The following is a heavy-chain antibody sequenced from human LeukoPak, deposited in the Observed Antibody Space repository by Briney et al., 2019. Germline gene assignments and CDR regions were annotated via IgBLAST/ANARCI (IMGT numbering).Heavy chain of an antibody. V-gene: IGHV4-34*01. CDR3: ARGNGYSSSWYGY. Sequence: SETLSLTCAGYGGSFSGYYWSWIRQPPGKGLEWIGEINHSGSTNYNPSLKSRVTISVDTSKNQFSLKLSSVTAADTAVYYCARGNGYSSSWYGYWGQGTLVTVSS. CDR1: GGSFSGYY. D-gene: IGHD6-13*01. CDR2: INHSGST. J-gene: IGHJ4*02.